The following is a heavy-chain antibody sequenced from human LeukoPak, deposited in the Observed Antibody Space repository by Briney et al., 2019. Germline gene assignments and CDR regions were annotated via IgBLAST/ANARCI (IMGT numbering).Heavy chain of an antibody. Sequence: SETLSLTCTVSGGSISSHFWSWIRQPPGKGLEWIGYIYYSGSTNYNPSLKSRVTISVDTSKNQFSLKLSSVTAADTAVYYCARTGYFDWLLFDYWGQGTLVTVSS. J-gene: IGHJ4*02. V-gene: IGHV4-59*11. D-gene: IGHD3-9*01. CDR3: ARTGYFDWLLFDY. CDR1: GGSISSHF. CDR2: IYYSGST.